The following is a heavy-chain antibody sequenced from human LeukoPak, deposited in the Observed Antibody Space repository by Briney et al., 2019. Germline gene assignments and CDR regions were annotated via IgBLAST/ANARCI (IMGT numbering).Heavy chain of an antibody. D-gene: IGHD4-23*01. CDR1: GGSISSGSYY. J-gene: IGHJ6*03. CDR2: IYTSGST. Sequence: KTSETLSLTCTVSGGSISSGSYYWSWIRQPAGKGLEWIGRIYTSGSTNYNPSLKSRVTISVDTSKNQFSLKLSSVTAADTAVYYCARDFYGGKGPHYYYMDVWGKGTTVTVSS. CDR3: ARDFYGGKGPHYYYMDV. V-gene: IGHV4-61*02.